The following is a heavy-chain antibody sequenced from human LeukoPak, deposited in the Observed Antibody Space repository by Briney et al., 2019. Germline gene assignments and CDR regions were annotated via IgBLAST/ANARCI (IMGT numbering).Heavy chain of an antibody. CDR1: RFTFSSYA. J-gene: IGHJ4*02. D-gene: IGHD1-26*01. CDR2: VSGSGGNT. CDR3: AKVRGGSYPLDY. V-gene: IGHV3-23*01. Sequence: PGGSLRLSCAASRFTFSSYAMSWVRQAPGKGLQWVSTVSGSGGNTYYADSVKGRFTISRDNSKNTLYLQMNSLRAEDTAVYYCAKVRGGSYPLDYWGQGTLVTVSS.